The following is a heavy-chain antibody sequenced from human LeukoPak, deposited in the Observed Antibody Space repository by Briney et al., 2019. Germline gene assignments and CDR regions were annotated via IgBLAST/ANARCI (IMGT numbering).Heavy chain of an antibody. D-gene: IGHD2-21*01. J-gene: IGHJ4*02. CDR2: IYYSGST. Sequence: SQTLSLTCTVSGGSISSGGYYWSWIRQHPGKGLEWIGYIYYSGSTYYNPSLKGRVTISVDTSKNQFSLKLSSVTAADTAVYYCARGRAVIYFDYWGQGTLVTVSS. V-gene: IGHV4-31*03. CDR3: ARGRAVIYFDY. CDR1: GGSISSGGYY.